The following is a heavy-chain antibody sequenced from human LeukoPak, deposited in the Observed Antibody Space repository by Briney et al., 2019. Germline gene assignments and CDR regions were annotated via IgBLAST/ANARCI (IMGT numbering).Heavy chain of an antibody. J-gene: IGHJ4*02. CDR3: AKDARDYGDYSAGFDY. V-gene: IGHV3-30*18. CDR2: ISYDGSNK. D-gene: IGHD4-17*01. CDR1: GFTFSSYG. Sequence: GGPLRLSCAASGFTFSSYGMHWVRQAPGKGLEWVAVISYDGSNKYYADSVKGRFTISRDNSKNTLYLQMNSLRAEDTAVYYCAKDARDYGDYSAGFDYWGQGTQVTVSS.